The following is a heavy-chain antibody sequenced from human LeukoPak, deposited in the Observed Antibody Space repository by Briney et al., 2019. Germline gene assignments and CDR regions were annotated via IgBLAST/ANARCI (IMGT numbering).Heavy chain of an antibody. D-gene: IGHD3-22*01. CDR3: ASYPSPSQGVSY. Sequence: GRSLRLSCAASGFTFSSYGMHWVRQAPGKGLEWVAVISYDGSNKYYADSVKGRFTISRDNSKNTLYLQMNSLRAEDTAVYYCASYPSPSQGVSYWGQGTLVTVSS. V-gene: IGHV3-30*03. CDR1: GFTFSSYG. CDR2: ISYDGSNK. J-gene: IGHJ4*02.